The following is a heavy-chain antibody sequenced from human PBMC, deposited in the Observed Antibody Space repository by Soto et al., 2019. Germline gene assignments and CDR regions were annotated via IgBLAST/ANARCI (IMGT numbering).Heavy chain of an antibody. Sequence: ASVKVSCKVSGYTLTELSMHWVRQAPGKGLEWMGGFDPEDGETIYAQKFQGRVTMTEDTSTDTAYMELSSLRSEDTAVYYCATGGGSSDAFDIWGQGTMVTVSS. D-gene: IGHD3-16*01. V-gene: IGHV1-24*01. CDR1: GYTLTELS. J-gene: IGHJ3*02. CDR2: FDPEDGET. CDR3: ATGGGSSDAFDI.